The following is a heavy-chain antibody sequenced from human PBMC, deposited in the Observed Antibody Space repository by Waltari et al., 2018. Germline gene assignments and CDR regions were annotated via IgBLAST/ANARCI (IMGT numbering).Heavy chain of an antibody. CDR1: GYSSISYW. J-gene: IGHJ1*01. V-gene: IGHV5-51*01. D-gene: IGHD6-19*01. CDR3: TTTSEEERGVGWYFFG. Sequence: EVQLVQSGAEVKQPGESLKIYCRFSGYSSISYWNGWVRQMPGKGPEWMGVIYPGDSDVRYSPSFQGQVSISVDKSINSAYLKWDTLKASDTAMYYCTTTSEEERGVGWYFFGWGQGTQVTVSA. CDR2: IYPGDSDV.